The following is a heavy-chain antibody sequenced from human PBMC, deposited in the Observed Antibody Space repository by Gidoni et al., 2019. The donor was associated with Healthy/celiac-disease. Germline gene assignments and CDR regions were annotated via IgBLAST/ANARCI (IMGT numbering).Heavy chain of an antibody. J-gene: IGHJ4*02. D-gene: IGHD1-26*01. CDR1: GFTFSSYA. V-gene: IGHV3-64D*09. CDR3: VKDKWNY. Sequence: EVQLVESGGGLVQPGGSLRLSCSASGFTFSSYAMHWVRQAPGKGLEYVSAIRSNGGSTYYADSVKGRFTISRDNSKNTLYLQMSSLRAEDTAVYYCVKDKWNYWGQGTLVTVSS. CDR2: IRSNGGST.